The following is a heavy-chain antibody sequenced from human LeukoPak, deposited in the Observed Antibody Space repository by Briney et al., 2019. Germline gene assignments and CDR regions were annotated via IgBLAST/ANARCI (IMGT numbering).Heavy chain of an antibody. CDR3: ARGYCSGGSCYYDY. D-gene: IGHD2-15*01. CDR2: INPNSGGT. CDR1: GYTFTGYY. Sequence: ASVTVSCKASGYTFTGYYMHWVRQAPGQGLEWMGWINPNSGGTNYAQKFQGRVTMTRDTSISTAYMELSRLRSDDTAVYYCARGYCSGGSCYYDYWGQGTLVTVSS. J-gene: IGHJ4*02. V-gene: IGHV1-2*02.